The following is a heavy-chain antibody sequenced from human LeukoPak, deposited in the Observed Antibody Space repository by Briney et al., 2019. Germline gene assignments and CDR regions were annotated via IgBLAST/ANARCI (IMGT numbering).Heavy chain of an antibody. D-gene: IGHD6-13*01. CDR3: AREHIAAAGTFDY. CDR2: IQQDGSEK. V-gene: IGHV3-7*03. J-gene: IGHJ4*02. CDR1: GFTFSSYW. Sequence: PGGSLRLSCAASGFTFSSYWMSWVRQAPGKGLEWVANIQQDGSEKYYVDSVKGRFTISRDNAKNSLYLQMNSLRAEDTAVYYCAREHIAAAGTFDYWGQGTLVTVSS.